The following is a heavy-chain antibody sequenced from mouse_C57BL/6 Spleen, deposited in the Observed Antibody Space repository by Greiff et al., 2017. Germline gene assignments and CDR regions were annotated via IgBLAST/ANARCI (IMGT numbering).Heavy chain of an antibody. J-gene: IGHJ4*01. CDR3: ARSLYYYDSSSYYYAMDD. CDR2: ILPGSGST. CDR1: GYTFTGYW. V-gene: IGHV1-9*01. Sequence: QVQLQQSGAELMKPGASVKLSCKATGYTFTGYWIEWVKQRPGHGLEWIGEILPGSGSTNYNEKFKGKATFTADTSTKPAYMQLSSLTTEDSAIYYCARSLYYYDSSSYYYAMDDWGQGTSVTVSS. D-gene: IGHD1-1*01.